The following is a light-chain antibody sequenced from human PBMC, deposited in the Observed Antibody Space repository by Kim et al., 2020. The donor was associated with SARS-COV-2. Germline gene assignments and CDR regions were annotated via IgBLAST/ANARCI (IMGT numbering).Light chain of an antibody. V-gene: IGLV2-11*01. CDR1: SSDVGDYNY. CDR2: DVT. J-gene: IGLJ1*01. CDR3: CSYAGSYTDV. Sequence: GQQVTIPCTATSSDVGDYNYVAWYQQHPGNAPKLMIYDVTKRPSGVPDRFSGSKAGNTASLTISGLQAEDEADYYCCSYAGSYTDVFGTGTKVTVL.